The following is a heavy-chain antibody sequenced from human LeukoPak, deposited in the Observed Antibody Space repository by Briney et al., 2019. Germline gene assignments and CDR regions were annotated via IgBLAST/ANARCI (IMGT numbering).Heavy chain of an antibody. D-gene: IGHD6-19*01. CDR2: INPSGGST. CDR1: GYTFTSYY. J-gene: IGHJ4*02. CDR3: RCVGAVAGTVFDH. V-gene: IGHV1-46*01. Sequence: GASVKVSCKASGYTFTSYYMHWVRQAPGQGLEWMGIINPSGGSTSYAQKFQGRVTMTRDTSTSTVYMELSSLRSEDTAVYYCRCVGAVAGTVFDHWGQGTLVTVSS.